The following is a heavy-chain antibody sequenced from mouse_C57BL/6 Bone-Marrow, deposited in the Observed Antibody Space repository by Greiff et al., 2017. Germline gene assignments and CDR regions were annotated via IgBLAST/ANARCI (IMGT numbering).Heavy chain of an antibody. D-gene: IGHD6-1*01. CDR2: IDPSDSDT. CDR1: GYTFTSYW. Sequence: QVQLKQPGAELVRPGSSVKLSCKASGYTFTSYWMHWVKQRPIQGLEWIGNIDPSDSDTHYNQKFKDKATLTVDKSSSTAYMQLSSLTSEDSAVYYCARRLYYAMDYWGQGTSVTVSS. V-gene: IGHV1-52*01. CDR3: ARRLYYAMDY. J-gene: IGHJ4*01.